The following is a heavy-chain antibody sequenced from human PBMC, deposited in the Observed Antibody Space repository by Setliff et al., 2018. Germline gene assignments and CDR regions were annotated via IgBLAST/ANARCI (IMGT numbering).Heavy chain of an antibody. CDR2: IYPGDSDT. V-gene: IGHV5-51*01. D-gene: IGHD5-18*01. CDR1: EYSFTTYW. J-gene: IGHJ3*02. CDR3: ARELGGYNYGFPLGAFDI. Sequence: GESLKISCKASEYSFTTYWIGWVRQMPGKGLEWMGIIYPGDSDTRYSPSFQGQVTISADKSINTAYLQWSSLKASDTAMYYCARELGGYNYGFPLGAFDIWGQGTMVTVSS.